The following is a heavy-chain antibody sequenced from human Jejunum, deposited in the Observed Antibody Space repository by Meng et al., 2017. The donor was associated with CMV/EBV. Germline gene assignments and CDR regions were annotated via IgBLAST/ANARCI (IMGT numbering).Heavy chain of an antibody. CDR3: ARENDYGEPNWDL. Sequence: LTFGGYQETWVRQNQAEGVEWVGKIKKDGSGTTYLDSVKDQLTISRNNAQNSVYLRINSLRVEDTAVYYCARENDYGEPNWDLWGQGTQVTVSS. CDR2: IKKDGSGT. CDR1: LTFGGYQ. V-gene: IGHV3-7*01. J-gene: IGHJ5*02. D-gene: IGHD4-17*01.